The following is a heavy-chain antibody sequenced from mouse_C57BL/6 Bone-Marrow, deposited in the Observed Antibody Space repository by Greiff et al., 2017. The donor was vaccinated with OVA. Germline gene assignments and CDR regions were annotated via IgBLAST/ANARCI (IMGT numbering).Heavy chain of an antibody. Sequence: EVKLVESGGGLVKPGGSLKLSCAASGFTFSDYGMHWVRQAPEKGLEWVAYISSGSSTIYYADTVKGRFTISRDNAKNTLFLQMTSLRSEDTAMYYCVRNYDYSAWFAYWGQGTLVTVSA. CDR3: VRNYDYSAWFAY. CDR1: GFTFSDYG. J-gene: IGHJ3*01. CDR2: ISSGSSTI. D-gene: IGHD2-4*01. V-gene: IGHV5-17*01.